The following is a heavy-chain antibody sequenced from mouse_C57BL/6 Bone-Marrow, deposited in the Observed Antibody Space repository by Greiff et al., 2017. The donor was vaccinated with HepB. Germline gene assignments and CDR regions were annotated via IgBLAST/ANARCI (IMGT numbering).Heavy chain of an antibody. V-gene: IGHV5-6*02. D-gene: IGHD2-10*02. Sequence: DVKLVESGGDLVKPGGSLKLSCAASGFTFSSYGMSWVRQTPDKRLEWVATISSGGSYTYYPDSVKGRFTISRDNAKNTLHLQMSSLKSEDTAMYYCARRSMVTTLYYYAMDYWGQGTSVTVSS. CDR3: ARRSMVTTLYYYAMDY. CDR2: ISSGGSYT. J-gene: IGHJ4*01. CDR1: GFTFSSYG.